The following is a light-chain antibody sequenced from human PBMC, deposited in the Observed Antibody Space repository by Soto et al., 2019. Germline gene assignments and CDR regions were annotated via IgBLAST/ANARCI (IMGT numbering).Light chain of an antibody. Sequence: EIVLTQSPATLSLSPGERATLSCRASQSVDNYLAWYQQKPGQAPRLLIYGASTRATGIPARFSGSGSGTEFTLTISRLQSEDFAVYYCQQYNNWPRTFGQGTKVDIK. CDR3: QQYNNWPRT. CDR2: GAS. CDR1: QSVDNY. V-gene: IGKV3-15*01. J-gene: IGKJ1*01.